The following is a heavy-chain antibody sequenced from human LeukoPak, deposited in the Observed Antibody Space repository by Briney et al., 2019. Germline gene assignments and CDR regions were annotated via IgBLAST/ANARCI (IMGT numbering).Heavy chain of an antibody. Sequence: GGSLRLSCAASGFTFSNAWMSWVRQAPGKGLEWVGRIKSKTDGGTTDYAAPVKGRFTISRDDSKNTLYLQMNSLKTEDTAVYYCTTDLDIVVVPAALRGDYWGQGTLVTVSS. CDR3: TTDLDIVVVPAALRGDY. CDR1: GFTFSNAW. V-gene: IGHV3-15*01. D-gene: IGHD2-2*01. CDR2: IKSKTDGGTT. J-gene: IGHJ4*02.